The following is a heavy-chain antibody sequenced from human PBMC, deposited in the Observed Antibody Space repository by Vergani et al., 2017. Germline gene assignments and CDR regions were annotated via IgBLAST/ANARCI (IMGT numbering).Heavy chain of an antibody. J-gene: IGHJ6*03. D-gene: IGHD5-12*01. CDR1: GYTFTYRY. CDR3: ASSRGEYSGDDGGPDYYYYYYMDV. CDR2: ITPFNGNT. V-gene: IGHV1-45*02. Sequence: QMQLVQSGAEVKKTGSSVKVSCKASGYTFTYRYLHWVRQAPGQALEWMGWITPFNGNTNYAQKFQDRVTITRDRSMSTAYMELSSLRSEDTAVYYCASSRGEYSGDDGGPDYYYYYYMDVWGKGTTVTVSS.